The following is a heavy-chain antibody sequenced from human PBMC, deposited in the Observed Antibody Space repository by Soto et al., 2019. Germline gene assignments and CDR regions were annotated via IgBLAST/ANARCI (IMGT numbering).Heavy chain of an antibody. CDR2: IKSKTDGGTT. Sequence: GGSLRLSCAASGFTFSNAWMSWVRQAPGKGLEWVGRIKSKTDGGTTDYAAPVKGRFTISRDDSKNTLYLQMNSLKTEDTAVYYCTTQYCSGGSCKNFDYWGQGTLVTVSS. J-gene: IGHJ4*02. D-gene: IGHD2-15*01. V-gene: IGHV3-15*01. CDR3: TTQYCSGGSCKNFDY. CDR1: GFTFSNAW.